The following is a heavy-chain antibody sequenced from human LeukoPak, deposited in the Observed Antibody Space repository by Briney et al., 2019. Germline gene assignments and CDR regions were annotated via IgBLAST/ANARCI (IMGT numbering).Heavy chain of an antibody. CDR3: AKTGYCSGGSCYSLDAFDI. CDR1: GFTFSSYG. V-gene: IGHV3-30*02. Sequence: GGSLRLSCAASGFTFSSYGMHWVRQAPGKGLEWVAFIRYDGSNKYYADSVKGRFTISRDNSKNTLYLQMNGLRAEDTAVYYCAKTGYCSGGSCYSLDAFDIWGQGTMVTVSS. D-gene: IGHD2-15*01. CDR2: IRYDGSNK. J-gene: IGHJ3*02.